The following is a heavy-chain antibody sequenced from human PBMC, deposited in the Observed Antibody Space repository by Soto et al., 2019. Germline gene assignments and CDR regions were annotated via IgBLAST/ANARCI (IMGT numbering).Heavy chain of an antibody. D-gene: IGHD3-3*01. CDR2: IIPILGIA. V-gene: IGHV1-69*02. CDR1: GGTFSSYT. CDR3: SIALGVGAGRHFDR. Sequence: QVQLLQSGAEVKKPGSSVKVSCKASGGTFSSYTISWVRQAPGQGLEWMGRIIPILGIANYAQKFQGRVRITADKSTSKAYMELKSRRSEGTAVYYCSIALGVGAGRHFDRWGQGTLVTGSS. J-gene: IGHJ4*02.